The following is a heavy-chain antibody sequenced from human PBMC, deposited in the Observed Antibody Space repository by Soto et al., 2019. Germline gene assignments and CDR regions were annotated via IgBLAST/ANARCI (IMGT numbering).Heavy chain of an antibody. J-gene: IGHJ4*02. CDR1: GHSISSGIW. Sequence: QVQLQESGPGLVKPSDTLPLTCAVSGHSISSGIWWGWVRQPPGKGLEWIGSVYSRGHTYYNPSLESRVTMSVDTSKYQHSLRLTSVTAADTAVYYCGMLRGSSFFDYWGQGILVTVSS. V-gene: IGHV4-28*01. CDR2: VYSRGHT. D-gene: IGHD6-13*01. CDR3: GMLRGSSFFDY.